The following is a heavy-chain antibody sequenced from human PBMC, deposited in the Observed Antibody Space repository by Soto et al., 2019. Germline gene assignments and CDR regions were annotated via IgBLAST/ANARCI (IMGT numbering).Heavy chain of an antibody. CDR1: GFTFSNAW. D-gene: IGHD3-22*01. CDR2: IKSKTDGGTT. J-gene: IGHJ4*02. CDR3: TTETYYYDSSGYYYGGY. Sequence: EVQLVESGGGLVKPGGSLRLSCAASGFTFSNAWMNWVRQAPGKGLEWVGRIKSKTDGGTTDYAAPVKGSFTISRDDSKNTLYLQMNSLKTEDTAVYYCTTETYYYDSSGYYYGGYWGQGTLVTVSS. V-gene: IGHV3-15*07.